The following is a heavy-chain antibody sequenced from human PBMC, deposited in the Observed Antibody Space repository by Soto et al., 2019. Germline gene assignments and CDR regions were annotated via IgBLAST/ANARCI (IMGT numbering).Heavy chain of an antibody. V-gene: IGHV1-69*04. CDR3: ARDPSNDYGRDTFDY. Sequence: SVKVSCKASGGTFSSYAIHWVPQAPGQGLEWLGKIIPSYDRTNYAQKFQGRVTVTAHTYTTTAYMELRSLRSDDTAVYYCARDPSNDYGRDTFDYWGQGTLVNVSS. D-gene: IGHD4-17*01. CDR2: IIPSYDRT. CDR1: GGTFSSYA. J-gene: IGHJ4*02.